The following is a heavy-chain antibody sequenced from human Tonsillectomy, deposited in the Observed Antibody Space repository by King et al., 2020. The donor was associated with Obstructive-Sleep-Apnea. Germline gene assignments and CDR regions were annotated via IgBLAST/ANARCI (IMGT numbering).Heavy chain of an antibody. CDR1: GFTFSSYS. Sequence: VQLVESGGGLVKPGGSLRLSCAASGFTFSSYSMNWVRQAPGKGLEWVSSISSSSSYIYYADSVKGRFTISRDNAKNSLYLQMNSLRAEDTAVYYCAKDKGITMVRGVTDDAFDIWGQGTMVTVSS. D-gene: IGHD3-10*01. V-gene: IGHV3-21*01. CDR2: ISSSSSYI. J-gene: IGHJ3*02. CDR3: AKDKGITMVRGVTDDAFDI.